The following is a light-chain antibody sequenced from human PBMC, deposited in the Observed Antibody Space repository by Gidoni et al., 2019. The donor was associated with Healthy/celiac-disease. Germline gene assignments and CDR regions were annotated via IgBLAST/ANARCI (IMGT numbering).Light chain of an antibody. CDR1: SLRSYY. V-gene: IGLV3-19*01. CDR3: SSRDSSGNHVV. J-gene: IGLJ2*01. Sequence: SSELTQDPAVSVALGQTVRITGQGDSLRSYYASWYQQKPGQAPVLVIYGKNNRPSGIPDRFSGSSSGNTASLTITGAQAEEEADYYCSSRDSSGNHVVFGGGTKLTVL. CDR2: GKN.